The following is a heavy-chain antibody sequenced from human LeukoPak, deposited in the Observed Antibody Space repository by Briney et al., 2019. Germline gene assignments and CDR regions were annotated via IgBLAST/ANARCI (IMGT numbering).Heavy chain of an antibody. V-gene: IGHV3-30*03. CDR1: GFTFSSYG. D-gene: IGHD1-1*01. J-gene: IGHJ4*02. CDR3: STVEHF. Sequence: GGSLRLSCAASGFTFSSYGMHWVRQAPGKGLEWVAVISYDGSNKYYAGSVKGRFTISRDDVKNMLYLQMNSLRVEDTGLYYCSTVEHFWGQGALVTVSS. CDR2: ISYDGSNK.